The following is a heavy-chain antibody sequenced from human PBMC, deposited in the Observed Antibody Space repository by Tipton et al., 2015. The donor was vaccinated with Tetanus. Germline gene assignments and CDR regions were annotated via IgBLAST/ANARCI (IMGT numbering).Heavy chain of an antibody. CDR1: GGSISGGGYS. D-gene: IGHD3-22*01. CDR3: ARAVRFYYDSSTYYQYYFDA. Sequence: TLSLTCDVSGGSISGGGYSWSWIRQPPGPGNGLEWIGYIYERGTTHYNPSLKSRVTLSLDMSKNHVSLNLTSVTAADTAVDYCARAVRFYYDSSTYYQYYFDAWGQGTLVTVSS. J-gene: IGHJ4*02. V-gene: IGHV4-30-2*01. CDR2: IYERGTT.